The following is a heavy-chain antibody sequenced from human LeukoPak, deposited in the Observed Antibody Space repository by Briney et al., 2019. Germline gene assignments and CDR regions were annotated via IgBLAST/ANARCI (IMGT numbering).Heavy chain of an antibody. CDR3: AREVRDFWSGYYFDY. CDR1: GFAFSSYW. J-gene: IGHJ4*02. V-gene: IGHV3-74*01. Sequence: GGSLRLSCAASGFAFSSYWMHWVRQAPGKGLVWVSRINSDGSSTSYADSVKGRFTISRDNAKNTLYLQMNSLRAEDTAVYYCAREVRDFWSGYYFDYWGQGTLVTVSS. D-gene: IGHD3-3*01. CDR2: INSDGSST.